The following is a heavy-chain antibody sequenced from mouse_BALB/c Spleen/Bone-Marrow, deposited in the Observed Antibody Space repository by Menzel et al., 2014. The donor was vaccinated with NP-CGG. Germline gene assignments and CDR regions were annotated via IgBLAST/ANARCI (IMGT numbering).Heavy chain of an antibody. V-gene: IGHV1-69*01. J-gene: IGHJ3*01. CDR3: ARSDYRFDPLPY. CDR2: IDTSDSCT. D-gene: IGHD2-14*01. Sequence: VQRVESGAELVMPGASVKMSCKASGHTFTDYWMHWVKQRPGQGLEWIGAIDTSDSCTSYNQKFKGKATLTVDESSSTAYMQLSSLTSEDSAVYYCARSDYRFDPLPYWGQGTLVTVSA. CDR1: GHTFTDYW.